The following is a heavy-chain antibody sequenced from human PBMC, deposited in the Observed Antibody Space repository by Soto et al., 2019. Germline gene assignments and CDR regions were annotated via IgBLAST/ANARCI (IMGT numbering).Heavy chain of an antibody. D-gene: IGHD4-17*01. CDR1: GFTFSSYA. Sequence: GGSLRLSCAASGFTFSSYAMHWVRQAPGKGLEWVAVISYDGSNKYYADSVKGRFTISRDNSKNTLYLQMNSLRAEDTAVYYCARAHDYGGNDPWVWGQGTMVTVSS. CDR3: ARAHDYGGNDPWV. V-gene: IGHV3-30-3*01. CDR2: ISYDGSNK. J-gene: IGHJ4*02.